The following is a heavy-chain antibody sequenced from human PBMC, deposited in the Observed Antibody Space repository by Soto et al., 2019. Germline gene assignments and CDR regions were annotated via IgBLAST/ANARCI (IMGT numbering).Heavy chain of an antibody. J-gene: IGHJ6*02. CDR3: ARHSSSSYYYYGMDV. V-gene: IGHV4-39*01. D-gene: IGHD6-6*01. Sequence: SESLSLTCTLSGGAISSSSYYWGWSRQPPGKGLERIGSIYYSGSTYYNPSLKSRVTISVDTSKNQFSLKLSSVTAADTAVYYCARHSSSSYYYYGMDVWGQGTTVTVSS. CDR1: GGAISSSSYY. CDR2: IYYSGST.